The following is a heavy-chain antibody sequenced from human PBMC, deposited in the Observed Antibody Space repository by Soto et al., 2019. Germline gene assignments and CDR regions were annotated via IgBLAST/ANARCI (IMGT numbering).Heavy chain of an antibody. D-gene: IGHD6-13*01. CDR1: GGSFSGYY. J-gene: IGHJ3*02. CDR3: ARARSGDLAAAGAFEI. Sequence: SETLSLTCAVYGGSFSGYYWSWIRQPPGKGLEWIGEINHSGSTNYNPSLKSRVTISVDTSKNQFSLKLSSVTAADTAVYYCARARSGDLAAAGAFEIWGQGTMVTVSS. CDR2: INHSGST. V-gene: IGHV4-34*01.